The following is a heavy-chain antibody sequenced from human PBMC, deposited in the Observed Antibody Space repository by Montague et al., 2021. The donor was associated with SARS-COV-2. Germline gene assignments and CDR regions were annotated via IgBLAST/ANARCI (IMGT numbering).Heavy chain of an antibody. J-gene: IGHJ4*02. CDR2: INDSGST. CDR1: GGSFSGYY. Sequence: SETLSLTCGVFGGSFSGYYWSWIRQTPGMGLEWIGEINDSGSTLYKPSLQGRVSISIDTSNNQFSLKLTSVAAADTAMYFCARETSGYEYYFDVWGQGTLVTVSS. D-gene: IGHD5-12*01. CDR3: ARETSGYEYYFDV. V-gene: IGHV4-34*01.